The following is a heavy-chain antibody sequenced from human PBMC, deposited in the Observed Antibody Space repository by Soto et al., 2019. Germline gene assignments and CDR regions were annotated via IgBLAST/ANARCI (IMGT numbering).Heavy chain of an antibody. Sequence: SETLSLTCTVSGGSISSSSYYWGWIRQPPGKGLEWIGSIYYSGSTYYNPSLKSRVTISVDTSKNQFSLKLSSVTAADTAVYYCARHVRYFDWLLSYYYYGMDVWGQGTTVTVSS. J-gene: IGHJ6*02. CDR3: ARHVRYFDWLLSYYYYGMDV. CDR2: IYYSGST. CDR1: GGSISSSSYY. V-gene: IGHV4-39*01. D-gene: IGHD3-9*01.